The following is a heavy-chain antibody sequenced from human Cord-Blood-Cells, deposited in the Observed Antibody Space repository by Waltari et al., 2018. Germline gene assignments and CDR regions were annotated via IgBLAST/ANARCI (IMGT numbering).Heavy chain of an antibody. V-gene: IGHV5-51*01. CDR3: ARQITATIFGVADAFDI. D-gene: IGHD3-3*01. Sequence: EVQLVQSGAAVKKPGESLKISCKGSGYSFTSYWIGWVRQMPGKGLEWMGIIYPGDSDTRYSPSFQGQVTISADKSISTAYLQWSSLKASDTAMYYCARQITATIFGVADAFDIWGQGTMVTVSS. CDR2: IYPGDSDT. J-gene: IGHJ3*02. CDR1: GYSFTSYW.